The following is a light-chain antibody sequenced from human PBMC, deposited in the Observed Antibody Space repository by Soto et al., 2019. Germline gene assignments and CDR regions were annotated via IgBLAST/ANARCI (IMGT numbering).Light chain of an antibody. CDR2: EVS. V-gene: IGLV2-14*01. Sequence: QSVLTQPASVSGSPGQSITISCTGTSSDVGGYNLVSWYQQHPGKAPKLMIYEVSNRPSGVSNRFSGSKSGNTASLTISGLQAEDEADYYFGSYTSSSNYVFGTGTKVTVL. CDR1: SSDVGGYNL. J-gene: IGLJ1*01. CDR3: GSYTSSSNYV.